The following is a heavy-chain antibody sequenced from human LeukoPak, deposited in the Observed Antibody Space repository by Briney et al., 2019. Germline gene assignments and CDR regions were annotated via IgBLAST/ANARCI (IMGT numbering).Heavy chain of an antibody. J-gene: IGHJ4*02. CDR1: GFTFGIYA. CDR3: AKAHTSSYYYFHS. D-gene: IGHD2-2*01. CDR2: ISNNGGST. V-gene: IGHV3-23*01. Sequence: GGSPRLSCAASGFTFGIYAMSWVRQAPGKGLEWVSTISNNGGSTFYADSVKGRYTISRDNSKNTLDLQMNSLRAEDTALYYCAKAHTSSYYYFHSWGQGTLVTVSS.